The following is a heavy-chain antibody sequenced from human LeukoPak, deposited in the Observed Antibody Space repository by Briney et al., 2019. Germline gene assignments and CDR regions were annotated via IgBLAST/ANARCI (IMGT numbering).Heavy chain of an antibody. D-gene: IGHD4-17*01. CDR3: AKDVEMTTVTTPNPYYFDY. V-gene: IGHV3-23*01. CDR1: GFTVSSNY. CDR2: ISGSGGST. Sequence: GGSLRLSCAASGFTVSSNYMSWVRQAPGKGLEWVSAISGSGGSTYYADSVKGRFTISRDNSKNTLYLQMNSLRAEDTAVYYCAKDVEMTTVTTPNPYYFDYWGQGTLVTVSS. J-gene: IGHJ4*02.